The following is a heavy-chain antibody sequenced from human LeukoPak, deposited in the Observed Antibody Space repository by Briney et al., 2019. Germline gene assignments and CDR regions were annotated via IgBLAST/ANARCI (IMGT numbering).Heavy chain of an antibody. CDR1: GYTFTSYG. V-gene: IGHV1-18*01. D-gene: IGHD3-9*01. Sequence: ASVKVSCKASGYTFTSYGITWVRQAPGQGLEWMGWISGYNGNTNYAQNLQGRVTMTTDTSTSTAYMELRSLRSDDTAVYYCARGPQLRYFDWLTAEPYYYYYMDVWGKGTTVTISS. CDR2: ISGYNGNT. J-gene: IGHJ6*03. CDR3: ARGPQLRYFDWLTAEPYYYYYMDV.